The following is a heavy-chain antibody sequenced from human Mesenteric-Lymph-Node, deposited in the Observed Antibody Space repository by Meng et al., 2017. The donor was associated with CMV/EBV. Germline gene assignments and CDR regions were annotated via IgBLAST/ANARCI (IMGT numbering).Heavy chain of an antibody. CDR1: GVG. Sequence: GVGVGWIRQPPGKALEWLALIYWDDDKRYSPSLKSRLTITKDTSKNQVVLTMTNMDPVDTATYYCAHAGTAYDILTGYRVRVFYYFDYWGQGTLVPSPQ. D-gene: IGHD3-9*01. CDR3: AHAGTAYDILTGYRVRVFYYFDY. J-gene: IGHJ4*02. CDR2: IYWDDDK. V-gene: IGHV2-5*02.